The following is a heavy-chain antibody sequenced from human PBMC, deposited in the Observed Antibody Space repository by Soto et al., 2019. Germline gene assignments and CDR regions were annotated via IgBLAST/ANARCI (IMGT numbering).Heavy chain of an antibody. CDR1: GFTFSSYA. V-gene: IGHV3-30-3*01. Sequence: GGSLRLSCAASGFTFSSYAMHWVRQAPGKGLEWVAVISYDGSNKYYADSVKGRFTISRDNSKNTLYLQMNSLRAEDTAVYYCARAPAVAGLDYWGQGTLVTVSS. CDR3: ARAPAVAGLDY. D-gene: IGHD6-19*01. J-gene: IGHJ4*02. CDR2: ISYDGSNK.